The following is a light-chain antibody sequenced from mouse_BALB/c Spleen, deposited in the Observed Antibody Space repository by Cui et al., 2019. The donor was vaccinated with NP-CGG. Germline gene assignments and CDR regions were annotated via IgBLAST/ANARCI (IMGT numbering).Light chain of an antibody. Sequence: QADETEEYAFTTSLGETVTLTCRSSTGAVTTSNYANWVQEKPDHLFSGLIGGTNNRAPGVPARFSGSLIGDTAALTITGAQTEDEAIYFCALLYSNHWVFGGGTKLTVL. V-gene: IGLV1*01. CDR1: TGAVTTSNY. CDR3: ALLYSNHWV. J-gene: IGLJ1*01. CDR2: GTN.